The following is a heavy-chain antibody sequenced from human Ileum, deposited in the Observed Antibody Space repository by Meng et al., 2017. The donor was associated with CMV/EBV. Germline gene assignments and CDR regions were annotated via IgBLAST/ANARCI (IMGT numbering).Heavy chain of an antibody. J-gene: IGHJ4*02. CDR2: MYFSGIA. CDR1: GDPISSGGHS. CDR3: ARDLTNKWFYY. D-gene: IGHD1-26*01. V-gene: IGHV4-39*07. Sequence: QVQLQESGQGLVKPAATLSPTCSASGDPISSGGHSWAWFRQPPGKRLEWIGSMYFSGIADYNPSLKSRVTISLHATQKQFSLRLTSVTAADSAVYFCARDLTNKWFYYWGQGTLVTVSS.